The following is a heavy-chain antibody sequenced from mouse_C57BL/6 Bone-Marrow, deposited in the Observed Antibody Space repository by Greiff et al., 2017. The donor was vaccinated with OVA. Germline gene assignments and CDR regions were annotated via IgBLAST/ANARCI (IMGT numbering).Heavy chain of an antibody. J-gene: IGHJ2*01. Sequence: EVQGVESGGGLVKPGGSLKLSCAASGFTFSDHGMHWVRQAPEKGLEWVAYISSGSSTIYYADTVKGRFTISRDNAKNTLFLQMTSLRSEDTAMYYCATGTGYFDYWGQGTTLTVSS. CDR2: ISSGSSTI. CDR3: ATGTGYFDY. V-gene: IGHV5-17*01. CDR1: GFTFSDHG. D-gene: IGHD4-1*01.